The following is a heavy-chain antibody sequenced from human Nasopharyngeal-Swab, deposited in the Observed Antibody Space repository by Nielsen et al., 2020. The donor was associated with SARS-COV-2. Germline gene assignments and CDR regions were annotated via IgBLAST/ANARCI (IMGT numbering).Heavy chain of an antibody. CDR1: GYTLTSYD. CDR3: ARWSSPDDAFDI. Sequence: ASVKVSCKASGYTLTSYDINWVRQATGQGLEWMGWMNPNSGNTGYAQKFQGRVTMTRNTSISTAYMELSSLRSEDTAVYYCARWSSPDDAFDIWGQGTMVTVSS. CDR2: MNPNSGNT. D-gene: IGHD6-13*01. V-gene: IGHV1-8*01. J-gene: IGHJ3*02.